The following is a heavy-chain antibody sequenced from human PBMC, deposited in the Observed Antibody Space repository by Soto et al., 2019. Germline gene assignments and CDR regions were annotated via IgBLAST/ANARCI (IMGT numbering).Heavy chain of an antibody. D-gene: IGHD5-12*01. CDR2: IIPILGIA. CDR1: GGTFSSYT. J-gene: IGHJ6*04. V-gene: IGHV1-69*04. Sequence: ASVKVSCKASGGTFSSYTISWVRQAPGQGLEWMGRIIPILGIANYAQKFQGRVTITADKSTSTAYMELSSLRSEDTAVYYCERDSVEMAKIQYYYGMDVGGKGTTLTVPS. CDR3: ERDSVEMAKIQYYYGMDV.